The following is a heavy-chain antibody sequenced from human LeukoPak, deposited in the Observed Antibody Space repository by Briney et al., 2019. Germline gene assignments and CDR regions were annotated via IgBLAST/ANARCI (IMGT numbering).Heavy chain of an antibody. CDR3: ARFPSPVYNYYGLDV. CDR2: IYHSGIT. Sequence: SKTLSLTCTVSGGSISTYYWTWIRQPPGKGLEWIGNIYHSGITSYNPSLKSRVTISVDTSKNQFSLKVSSVTATDTAVYYCARFPSPVYNYYGLDVWGQGTTVTVSS. J-gene: IGHJ6*02. V-gene: IGHV4-59*08. CDR1: GGSISTYY.